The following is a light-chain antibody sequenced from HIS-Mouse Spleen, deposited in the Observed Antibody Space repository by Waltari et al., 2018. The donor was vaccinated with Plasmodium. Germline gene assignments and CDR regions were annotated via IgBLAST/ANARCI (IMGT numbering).Light chain of an antibody. Sequence: SYELTQPPSVSVSPGQTASITCSGDKLGDTYACWYQQKPGQSPVRVIYQDSKRPPGIPERFSGSNSGNTATLTISGTQAMDEADYYCQAWDSSTVVFGGGTKLTVL. J-gene: IGLJ2*01. V-gene: IGLV3-1*01. CDR1: KLGDTY. CDR2: QDS. CDR3: QAWDSSTVV.